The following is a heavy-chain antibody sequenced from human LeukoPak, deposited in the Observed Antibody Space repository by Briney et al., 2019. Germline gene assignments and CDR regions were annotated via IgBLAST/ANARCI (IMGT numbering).Heavy chain of an antibody. D-gene: IGHD3-10*01. Sequence: ASVKVSCKASGGTFSSYAISWVRQAPGQGLEWMGRINTNTGNPAYAQGFTGRFVFSLDTSVNTAYLQISSLKAEDTAVYYCVRDDYRDSGTKNWFDPWGQGTLVTVSP. J-gene: IGHJ5*02. V-gene: IGHV7-4-1*02. CDR2: INTNTGNP. CDR1: GGTFSSYA. CDR3: VRDDYRDSGTKNWFDP.